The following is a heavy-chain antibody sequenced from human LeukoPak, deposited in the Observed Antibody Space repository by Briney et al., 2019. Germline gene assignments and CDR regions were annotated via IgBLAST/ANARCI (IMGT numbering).Heavy chain of an antibody. CDR1: GGSMSSYY. CDR2: IYTCGST. V-gene: IGHV4-4*09. Sequence: SETLSLTCTVSGGSMSSYYWLWLRQPPGKGLEWIGYIYTCGSTNYNTSPKSRVTRSVDTSKNQSSLKLSSVTAADTAVYYCARLISGSWSHFDYWGQGTLVTVSS. J-gene: IGHJ4*02. D-gene: IGHD6-13*01. CDR3: ARLISGSWSHFDY.